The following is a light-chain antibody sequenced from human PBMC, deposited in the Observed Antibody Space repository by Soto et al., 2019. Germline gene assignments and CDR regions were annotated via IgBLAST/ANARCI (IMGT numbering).Light chain of an antibody. CDR1: TSNIGSNT. CDR3: AAWDDSLNGRV. J-gene: IGLJ2*01. V-gene: IGLV1-44*01. CDR2: SNH. Sequence: QSVLTQPPSASGTPGQRVTISCSGGTSNIGSNTVNWYQQLPGTAPKLLIYSNHQRPSGVPDRFSGSKSGTSASLAISGLQSEDEADYYCAAWDDSLNGRVFGGGTKLTVL.